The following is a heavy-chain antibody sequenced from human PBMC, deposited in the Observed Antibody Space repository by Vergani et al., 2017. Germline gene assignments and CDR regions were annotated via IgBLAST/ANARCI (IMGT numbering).Heavy chain of an antibody. V-gene: IGHV1-69*08. Sequence: QVQLVHSGAEVKKPGSSVKVSCKASGATFRSNTISWVRQVPGQGLEWMGRIIPVLGKTKYAQDFQGRLTITADTSTSTAYMELTSLRSQDTAVYYCARDPRGYGGDPEDYYYCMDVWGQGTTVTVSS. CDR2: IIPVLGKT. D-gene: IGHD2-21*02. CDR1: GATFRSNT. J-gene: IGHJ6*02. CDR3: ARDPRGYGGDPEDYYYCMDV.